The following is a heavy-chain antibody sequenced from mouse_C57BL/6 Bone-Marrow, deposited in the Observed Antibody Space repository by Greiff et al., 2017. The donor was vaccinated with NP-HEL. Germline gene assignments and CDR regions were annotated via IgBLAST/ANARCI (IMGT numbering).Heavy chain of an antibody. V-gene: IGHV1-7*01. CDR1: GYTFTSYW. Sequence: QVQLQQSGAELAKPGASVKLSCKASGYTFTSYWMHWVKQRPGQGLEWIGYINPSSGYTKYNQKFKDKATLTADKSSSTAYMQLSSLTYEGSAVYYCARGQLRLQYYFDYWGQGTTLTVSS. CDR3: ARGQLRLQYYFDY. J-gene: IGHJ2*01. D-gene: IGHD3-2*02. CDR2: INPSSGYT.